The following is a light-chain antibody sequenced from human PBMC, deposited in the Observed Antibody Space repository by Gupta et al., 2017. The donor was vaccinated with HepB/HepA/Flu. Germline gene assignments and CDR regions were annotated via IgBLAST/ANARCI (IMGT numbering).Light chain of an antibody. CDR3: SSYTSSSTLV. V-gene: IGLV2-14*03. CDR2: DVS. Sequence: RAITISCTGTSSDVGGYNYVSWYQQHPGKAPKLMIYDVSNRPSGVSNRFSGSKSGNTASLTSSGLQAEDEADYYCSSYTSSSTLVFGGGTKLTVL. J-gene: IGLJ2*01. CDR1: SSDVGGYNY.